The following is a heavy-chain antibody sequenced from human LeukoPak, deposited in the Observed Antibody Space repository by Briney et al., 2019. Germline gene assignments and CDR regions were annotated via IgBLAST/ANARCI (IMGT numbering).Heavy chain of an antibody. J-gene: IGHJ3*02. CDR1: SGSINTSNYY. Sequence: SETLSLTSTVSSGSINTSNYYWGWIRQPPGKSREWIGNIFYRGGTYYSPSLKSRVTISLDTSRNQFSLNLNSVTAADTDVYYCAKANGYGLVDIWGQGTMVTVSS. V-gene: IGHV4-39*07. CDR2: IFYRGGT. D-gene: IGHD3-10*01. CDR3: AKANGYGLVDI.